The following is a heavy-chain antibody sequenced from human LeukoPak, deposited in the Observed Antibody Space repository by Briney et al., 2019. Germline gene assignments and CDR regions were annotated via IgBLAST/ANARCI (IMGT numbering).Heavy chain of an antibody. CDR1: GGSISSYY. J-gene: IGHJ6*03. CDR2: IYYSGST. D-gene: IGHD6-6*01. CDR3: ARDRRWEVGSSSSYYYYYMDV. Sequence: PSETLSLTCTVSGGSISSYYWSWIRQPPGKGLEWIGYIYYSGSTNYNPSLKSRVAISVDTSKNQFSLKLSSVTAADTAVYYCARDRRWEVGSSSSYYYYYMDVWGKGTTVTVSS. V-gene: IGHV4-59*01.